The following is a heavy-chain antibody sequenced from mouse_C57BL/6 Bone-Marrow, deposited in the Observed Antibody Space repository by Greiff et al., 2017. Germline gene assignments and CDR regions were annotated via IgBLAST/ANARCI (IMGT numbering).Heavy chain of an antibody. CDR3: ARQMAHWYFDV. D-gene: IGHD2-3*01. J-gene: IGHJ1*03. Sequence: VKLMESGAELVKPGASVKISCKASGYAFSSYWMNWVKQRPGKGLEWIGQIYPGDGDTNYNGKFTGKATLTADKSSSPAYMQLSSLTSEDSAVFFCARQMAHWYFDVWGTGTTVTVSS. CDR2: IYPGDGDT. V-gene: IGHV1-80*01. CDR1: GYAFSSYW.